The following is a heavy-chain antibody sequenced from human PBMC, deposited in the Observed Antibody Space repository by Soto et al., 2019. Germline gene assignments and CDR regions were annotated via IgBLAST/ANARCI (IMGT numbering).Heavy chain of an antibody. CDR2: INHSGST. J-gene: IGHJ4*02. V-gene: IGHV4-34*01. CDR3: ARDKITGLFDY. CDR1: GGSFSGYY. D-gene: IGHD2-8*02. Sequence: QVQLQQWGAGLLKPSETLSLTCAVYGGSFSGYYWTWIRQPPGTGLEWIGEINHSGSTNYNPSLKSRVTISVDTSKHQFSLNLTSVTAAATAVYYCARDKITGLFDYWGQGTLVTVSS.